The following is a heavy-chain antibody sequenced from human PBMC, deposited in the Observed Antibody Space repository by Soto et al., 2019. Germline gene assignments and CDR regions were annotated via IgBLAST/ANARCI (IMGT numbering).Heavy chain of an antibody. V-gene: IGHV1-69*05. CDR3: AGGGPGFWSGETYYYAMDG. J-gene: IGHJ6*02. D-gene: IGHD3-3*01. Sequence: ASVKVSCKASGGTFSSYAISWVRQAPGQGLEWMGGIIPIFGTANYAQKFQGRFTMTRDTSRSAVYMELSSLGSEDTAVYFCAGGGPGFWSGETYYYAMDGWGQGTTVTVSS. CDR1: GGTFSSYA. CDR2: IIPIFGTA.